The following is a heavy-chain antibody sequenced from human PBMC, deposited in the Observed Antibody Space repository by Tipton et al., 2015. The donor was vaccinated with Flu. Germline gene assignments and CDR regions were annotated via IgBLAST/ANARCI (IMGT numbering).Heavy chain of an antibody. CDR2: ISYDGSNK. Sequence: RSLRLSCAASGFTFNSYSLHWVRQAPGKGLEWLAVISYDGSNKQYADSVKGRFTISRDNSKNTVYLQMNSLRAEDTAVYYCARILRYFDWLLESPGYWGQGTLVTVSS. CDR3: ARILRYFDWLLESPGY. V-gene: IGHV3-30*01. CDR1: GFTFNSYS. J-gene: IGHJ4*02. D-gene: IGHD3-9*01.